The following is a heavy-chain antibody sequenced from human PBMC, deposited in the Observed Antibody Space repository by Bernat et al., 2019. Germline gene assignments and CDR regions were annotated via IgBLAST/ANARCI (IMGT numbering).Heavy chain of an antibody. CDR2: INAGDGNM. CDR1: GYTFTNYA. Sequence: QVQLVQSGAEVKKPGASVKVSCKASGYTFTNYAIHWVRQAPGQRLEWMGWINAGDGNMKYSQKFQGRVTVTWDRSAGTAYMELGSLTSEDTAIYFCARGWAVVVSATYFDYWGQGTVVIVSS. D-gene: IGHD2-15*01. V-gene: IGHV1-3*01. CDR3: ARGWAVVVSATYFDY. J-gene: IGHJ4*02.